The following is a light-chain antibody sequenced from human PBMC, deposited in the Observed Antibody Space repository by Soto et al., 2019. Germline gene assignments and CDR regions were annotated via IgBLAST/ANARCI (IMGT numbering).Light chain of an antibody. CDR3: QQYGTPLFT. V-gene: IGKV3-20*01. Sequence: IVLTQSPGTLSLSPGERATLSCGASQSVTNNFLAWYQEKPGQAPRPLIYGASSRATGVQDRFSGSGTGTDFTLTISRLEPADCAVYYCQQYGTPLFTFGPGTKVDIK. J-gene: IGKJ3*01. CDR1: QSVTNNF. CDR2: GAS.